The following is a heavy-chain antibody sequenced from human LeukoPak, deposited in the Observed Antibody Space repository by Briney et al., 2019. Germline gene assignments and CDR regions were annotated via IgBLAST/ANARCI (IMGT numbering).Heavy chain of an antibody. V-gene: IGHV3-21*01. CDR3: ARGTGIAAADYSQH. Sequence: KSGGSLRLSCAASGFTFSSYGMSWVRQAPGKGLEWVSSISSSSSYIYYADSVKGRFTISRDNAKSSLYLQVNSLRAEDTAVYYCARGTGIAAADYSQHWGQGTLVTVSS. J-gene: IGHJ1*01. CDR2: ISSSSSYI. D-gene: IGHD6-13*01. CDR1: GFTFSSYG.